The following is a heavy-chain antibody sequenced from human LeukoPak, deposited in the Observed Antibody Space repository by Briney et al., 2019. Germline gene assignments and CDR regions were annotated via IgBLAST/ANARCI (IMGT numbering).Heavy chain of an antibody. J-gene: IGHJ6*03. CDR2: IYYSGST. CDR1: GGSISSYY. Sequence: SETLSLTCTVSGGSISSYYWSWIRQPPVKGLEWIGYIYYSGSTNYNPSLKSRVTISVDTSKNQFSLKLSSVTAADTAVYYCARMGVYYYYYYMDVWGKGTTVTVSS. CDR3: ARMGVYYYYYYMDV. V-gene: IGHV4-59*01. D-gene: IGHD2-8*01.